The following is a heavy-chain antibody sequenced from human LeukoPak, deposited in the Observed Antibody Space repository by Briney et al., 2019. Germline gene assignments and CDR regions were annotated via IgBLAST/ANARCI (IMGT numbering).Heavy chain of an antibody. Sequence: ASVKLSFKASGYSFSGNYIHWVRQAPAQGLEWMGWINPKTGSTNYAEKFQGRVTMTRDTSISTCYMELSRLRSDDVAVYYCARSSGGSGRWGDNWFDPWGQGTLVIVSS. J-gene: IGHJ5*02. CDR2: INPKTGST. V-gene: IGHV1-2*02. CDR3: ARSSGGSGRWGDNWFDP. D-gene: IGHD3-10*01. CDR1: GYSFSGNY.